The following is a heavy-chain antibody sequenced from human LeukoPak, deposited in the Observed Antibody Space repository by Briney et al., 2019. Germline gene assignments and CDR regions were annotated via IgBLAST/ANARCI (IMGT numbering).Heavy chain of an antibody. CDR3: AGDDSLGGTYY. J-gene: IGHJ4*02. CDR1: GASTRTSEHC. V-gene: IGHV4-30-4*01. Sequence: SQTLSLTCTVSGASTRTSEHCWSWVRQTPGKGLEWLGFIFYTGTTYYNPSLKSRVRISIDTSKNQFSLRLTSATAADTAIYYCAGDDSLGGTYYWGPGTPVTVSS. D-gene: IGHD1-26*01. CDR2: IFYTGTT.